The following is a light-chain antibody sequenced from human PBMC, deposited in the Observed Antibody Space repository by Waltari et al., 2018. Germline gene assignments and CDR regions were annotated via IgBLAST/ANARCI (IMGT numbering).Light chain of an antibody. CDR3: QHYVRLPAT. J-gene: IGKJ1*01. CDR1: QSVGRS. V-gene: IGKV3-20*01. Sequence: EIVLTQSPGTLSLSPGERATISCRASQSVGRSLAWHQQKPGQAPRLLIYGASSRATGIPDRFSGSGSGTDFSLTISRLEPEDFAVYYCQHYVRLPATFGQGTKVEIK. CDR2: GAS.